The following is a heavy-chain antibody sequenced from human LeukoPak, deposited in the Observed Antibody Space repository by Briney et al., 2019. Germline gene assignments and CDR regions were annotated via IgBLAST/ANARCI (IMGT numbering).Heavy chain of an antibody. CDR3: ARQTGDGYIYDAFDI. Sequence: PSETLSLTCTVSGGSISSGGYHWSWIRQPPGKGLEWIGYIYHTGSTYYNPSLKSRVTISVDRSKNQFSLKLSSVTAADTAVYYCARQTGDGYIYDAFDIWGQGTMVTVSS. V-gene: IGHV4-30-2*02. D-gene: IGHD5-24*01. CDR2: IYHTGST. CDR1: GGSISSGGYH. J-gene: IGHJ3*02.